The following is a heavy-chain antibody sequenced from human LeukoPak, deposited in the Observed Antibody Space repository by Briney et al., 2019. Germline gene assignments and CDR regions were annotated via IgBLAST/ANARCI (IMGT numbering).Heavy chain of an antibody. Sequence: GSLRLSCAASGFTFGYFWMTWVRQAPGKGLEWIGSFYGSTYYNPSLKSRVSISVDTSKNQFSLNLSSVTATDTAVYYCERLGTQAFDYWGQGTLVTVSS. V-gene: IGHV4-38-2*01. CDR2: FYGST. J-gene: IGHJ4*02. CDR3: ERLGTQAFDY. CDR1: GFTFGYF.